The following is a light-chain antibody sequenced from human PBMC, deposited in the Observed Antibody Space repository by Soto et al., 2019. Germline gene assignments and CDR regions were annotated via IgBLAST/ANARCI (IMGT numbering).Light chain of an antibody. Sequence: DIPMTQSPSSLSAAVGDSVTITCRASQDINKYLNWYHQTPGKAPKLLVFATSTLHNGVPSRFSGSRSGTDFSLTITSLQPEYFATYYCQQSYSSPYTFGQGTKLEIK. CDR3: QQSYSSPYT. CDR2: ATS. J-gene: IGKJ2*01. CDR1: QDINKY. V-gene: IGKV1-39*01.